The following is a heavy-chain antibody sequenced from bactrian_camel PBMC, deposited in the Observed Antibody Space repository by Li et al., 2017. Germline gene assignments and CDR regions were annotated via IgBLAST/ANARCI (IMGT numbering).Heavy chain of an antibody. D-gene: IGHD6*01. J-gene: IGHJ4*01. CDR1: GYPYSRYC. V-gene: IGHV3S1*01. Sequence: QVQLVESGGGSVPSGGSLRLSCAASGYPYSRYCMGWFRQVPGKEREGVAALYTGGGSVYYVDSVKGRFTISQDSAKNTLYLQMNSLQPEDTAMYYCAVLSQFNHCRGVVVGIWQQYASWGQGTQVTVS. CDR2: LYTGGGSV. CDR3: AVLSQFNHCRGVVVGIWQQYAS.